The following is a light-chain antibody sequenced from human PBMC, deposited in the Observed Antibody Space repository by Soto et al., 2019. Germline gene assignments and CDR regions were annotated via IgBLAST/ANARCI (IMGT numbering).Light chain of an antibody. V-gene: IGKV3-20*01. Sequence: ELVFTQSPCTLSLSPGERATLSCRASQSVSRDYLAWYQQKTGQTHKVLIYRASSRATGIPDRFSGSEFGTAFIITIGGLGKRDGQTGECQQYNDWTWTFCQGTKVDIK. J-gene: IGKJ1*01. CDR3: QQYNDWTWT. CDR1: QSVSRDY. CDR2: RAS.